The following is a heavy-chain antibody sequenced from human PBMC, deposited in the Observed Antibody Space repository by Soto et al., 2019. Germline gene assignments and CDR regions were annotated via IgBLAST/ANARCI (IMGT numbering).Heavy chain of an antibody. CDR1: GFTFSSYA. D-gene: IGHD3-10*01. V-gene: IGHV3-30-3*01. CDR3: GRGRAAYYYGSGPFDP. Sequence: QVQLVESGGGVVQPGRSLRLSCAASGFTFSSYAMHWVRQAPGKGLEWVAVISYDGSNKYYADSVKGRFTISRDNSKNTLYLQMNSLRAEDTVVYYCGRGRAAYYYGSGPFDPWGQGTLVTVSS. CDR2: ISYDGSNK. J-gene: IGHJ5*02.